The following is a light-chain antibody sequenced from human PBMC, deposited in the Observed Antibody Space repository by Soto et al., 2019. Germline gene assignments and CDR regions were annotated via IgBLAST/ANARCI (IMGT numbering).Light chain of an antibody. Sequence: QSVLTQPPSASGTPGQRVTISCSGGSSNIGSNYVYWYQQFPGTAPKLLIYKDNQRPAGVPDRVSGSKSCTSASLAISGLRSEDEADYYCAAWDDSLTVFGTGTKLTVL. J-gene: IGLJ1*01. CDR2: KDN. CDR3: AAWDDSLTV. CDR1: SSNIGSNY. V-gene: IGLV1-47*01.